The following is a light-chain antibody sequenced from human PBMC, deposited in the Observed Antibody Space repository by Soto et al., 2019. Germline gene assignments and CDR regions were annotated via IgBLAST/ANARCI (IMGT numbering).Light chain of an antibody. J-gene: IGLJ1*01. Sequence: QSVLTQPRSVSGSPGQSVTISCTGTSSDVGGYNYVSWYQQHPGKAPKLMIYDVSKRPSGVPDRFSGSKSGNTASLTISGLQAEDEADYYCCSYAGSDVFGTGTKVTVL. CDR2: DVS. CDR3: CSYAGSDV. CDR1: SSDVGGYNY. V-gene: IGLV2-11*01.